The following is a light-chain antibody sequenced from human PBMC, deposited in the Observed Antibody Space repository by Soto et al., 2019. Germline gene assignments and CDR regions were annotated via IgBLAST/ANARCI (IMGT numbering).Light chain of an antibody. CDR3: SSYAGSNNVI. J-gene: IGLJ2*01. Sequence: QSALTQPPSASGSPGQSVTISCTGTSSDVGGYNYVSWYQQHPGKAPKLMIYEVTKRPSGIPDRFSGSKSGNTASLTVSGIQAEDDADYYCSSYAGSNNVIFGGGTKLTVL. CDR1: SSDVGGYNY. CDR2: EVT. V-gene: IGLV2-8*01.